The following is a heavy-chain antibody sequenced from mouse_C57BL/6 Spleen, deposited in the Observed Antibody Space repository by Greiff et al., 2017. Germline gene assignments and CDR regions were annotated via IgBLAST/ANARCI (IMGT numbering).Heavy chain of an antibody. J-gene: IGHJ4*01. V-gene: IGHV5-16*01. CDR3: ARVDYDSDAMDY. CDR1: GFTFSDYY. D-gene: IGHD2-4*01. Sequence: EVKLVESEGGLVQPGSSMKLSCTASGFTFSDYYMAWVRQVPEKGLEWVANINYDGSSTYYLDSLKSRFIISRDNAKNILYLQMSSLKSEDTATYYCARVDYDSDAMDYWGQGTSVTVSS. CDR2: INYDGSST.